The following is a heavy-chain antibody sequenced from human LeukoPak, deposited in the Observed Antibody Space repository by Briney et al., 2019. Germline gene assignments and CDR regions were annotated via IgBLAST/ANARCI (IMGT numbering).Heavy chain of an antibody. CDR3: AKQGAFDI. CDR1: GFTFDDYA. D-gene: IGHD3-9*01. CDR2: ISWNSGSI. J-gene: IGHJ4*02. Sequence: PGGSLRLSCAASGFTFDDYAMHWVRQAPGKGLEWVAGISWNSGSIGYADSVKGRFTISRDNAKNSLYLQRNSLRAEDTALYYCAKQGAFDIWGQGTLVTVSS. V-gene: IGHV3-9*01.